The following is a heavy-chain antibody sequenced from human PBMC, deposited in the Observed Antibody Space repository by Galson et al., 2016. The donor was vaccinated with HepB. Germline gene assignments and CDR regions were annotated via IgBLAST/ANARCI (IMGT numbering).Heavy chain of an antibody. J-gene: IGHJ6*02. CDR2: IYSGGST. D-gene: IGHD3-3*01. V-gene: IGHV3-53*01. CDR3: ARDGHYDFLSGDYIGGGMDV. Sequence: SLRLSCAVSGFTVSRKYMSWVRQAPGKGLEWVSIIYSGGSTYYADSVEGRFTISRDNSKNSLYLQMNSLRAEDTAVYFCARDGHYDFLSGDYIGGGMDVWGQGTTVIVSS. CDR1: GFTVSRKY.